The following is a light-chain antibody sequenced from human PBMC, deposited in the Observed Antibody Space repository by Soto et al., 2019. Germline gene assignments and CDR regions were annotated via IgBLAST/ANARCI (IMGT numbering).Light chain of an antibody. CDR3: QQYNSYPWT. Sequence: DIQMTQSPSTLSASVGDRVTITCRASQSISSLLAWYQQNPGKAPKLLIYKASSLESGVPARFSGSGSGTEFTLTISSLQPDDFATYYCQQYNSYPWTFGRGTKVEIK. V-gene: IGKV1-5*03. J-gene: IGKJ1*01. CDR1: QSISSL. CDR2: KAS.